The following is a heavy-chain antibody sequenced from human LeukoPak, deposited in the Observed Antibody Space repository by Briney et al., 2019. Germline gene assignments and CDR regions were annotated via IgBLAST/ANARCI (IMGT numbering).Heavy chain of an antibody. Sequence: SQTLSLTCALSGDSVSSNSAAWNWIRQSPSRGLQWLGRTYYRSKWYNDYAVSVKSRITINPDTSKTEFSLQLNSVTPEDTAVYYCARVWSACSSSSCYDYWGQGTLVTVSS. J-gene: IGHJ4*02. CDR3: ARVWSACSSSSCYDY. CDR2: TYYRSKWYN. D-gene: IGHD2-2*01. CDR1: GDSVSSNSAA. V-gene: IGHV6-1*01.